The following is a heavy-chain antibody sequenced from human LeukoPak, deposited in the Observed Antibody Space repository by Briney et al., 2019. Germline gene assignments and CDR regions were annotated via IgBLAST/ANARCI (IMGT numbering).Heavy chain of an antibody. CDR1: GGSFSGYY. CDR2: INHSGST. V-gene: IGHV4-34*01. Sequence: SETLSLTCAVYGGSFSGYYWSWIRQPPGKGLEWIGEINHSGSTNYNPSLKSRVTISVDTSKNQFSLKLSSVTAADTAVYYCARERYSYAHYMDVWGEGTTVTVSS. D-gene: IGHD5-18*01. CDR3: ARERYSYAHYMDV. J-gene: IGHJ6*03.